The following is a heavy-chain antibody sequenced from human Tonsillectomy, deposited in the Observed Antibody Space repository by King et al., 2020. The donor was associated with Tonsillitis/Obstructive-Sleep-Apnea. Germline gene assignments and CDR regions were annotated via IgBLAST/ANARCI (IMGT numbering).Heavy chain of an antibody. CDR1: GFTFSSYW. V-gene: IGHV3-7*03. J-gene: IGHJ4*02. CDR2: IKEDGSEK. Sequence: VQLVESGGGLVQPGGSLRLSCAASGFTFSSYWMSWVRQAPGKGLEWVANIKEDGSEKYYVDSVKGRFTISRDNAKNSLYLQMNSLRAEDTAVYYCARDRYFDWLRDGYYFDYWGQGTLVTVSS. D-gene: IGHD3-9*01. CDR3: ARDRYFDWLRDGYYFDY.